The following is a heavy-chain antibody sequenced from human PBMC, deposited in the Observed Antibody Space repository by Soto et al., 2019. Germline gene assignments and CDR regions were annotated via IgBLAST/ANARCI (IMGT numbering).Heavy chain of an antibody. CDR1: GYTFTSYG. V-gene: IGHV1-18*01. CDR2: ISAYNGNT. Sequence: QVQLVQSGAEVKKPGASVKVSCKASGYTFTSYGISWVRQAPGQGLEWMGWISAYNGNTNYAQKRQGRDSMPTDKSTSTAYMELRSLKYYDTDVYYFAAGWFGEFVYYFDYWGQGTLVTVSS. CDR3: AAGWFGEFVYYFDY. D-gene: IGHD3-10*01. J-gene: IGHJ4*02.